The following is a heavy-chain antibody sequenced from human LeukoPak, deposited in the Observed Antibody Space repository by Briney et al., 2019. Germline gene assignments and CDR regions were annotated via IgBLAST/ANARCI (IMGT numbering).Heavy chain of an antibody. D-gene: IGHD5-12*01. CDR1: GFTFSSYA. CDR3: ARGVYSGYDPYYYYYYMDV. J-gene: IGHJ6*03. CDR2: IRGSGDRT. V-gene: IGHV3-23*01. Sequence: PGGSLRLSCAASGFTFSSYAMSWVRQAPGKGLEWVSAIRGSGDRTHYADSVKGRFTISRDNSRSTLYLQMNSLRAEDTAVYYCARGVYSGYDPYYYYYYMDVWGKGTTVTISS.